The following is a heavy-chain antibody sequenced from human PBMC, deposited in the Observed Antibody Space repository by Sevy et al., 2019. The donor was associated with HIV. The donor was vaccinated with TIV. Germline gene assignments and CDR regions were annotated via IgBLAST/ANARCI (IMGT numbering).Heavy chain of an antibody. CDR3: ARGYCGGGSCTAFDP. J-gene: IGHJ5*02. CDR2: MYSGGSP. Sequence: GGSLRLSCAASGFSISNNYTAWVRQAPGKGLEWVSVMYSGGSPYYADSVKGGFAPSSDMSKNTMYLQLNSLRAEDMAVNYCARGYCGGGSCTAFDPWGQGTLVTVSS. V-gene: IGHV3-53*01. D-gene: IGHD2-15*01. CDR1: GFSISNNY.